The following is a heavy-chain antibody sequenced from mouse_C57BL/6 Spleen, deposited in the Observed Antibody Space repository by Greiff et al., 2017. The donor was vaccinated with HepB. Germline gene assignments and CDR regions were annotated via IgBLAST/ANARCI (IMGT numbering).Heavy chain of an antibody. CDR1: GFTFSDYG. J-gene: IGHJ2*01. D-gene: IGHD1-1*01. Sequence: EVKVVESGGGLVKPGGSLKLSCAASGFTFSDYGMHWVRQAPEKGLEWVAYISSGSSTIYYADTMKGRFTISRDNAKNTLFLQMTSLRSEDTAMYYCASPITTDYFDYWGQGTTLTVSS. CDR2: ISSGSSTI. V-gene: IGHV5-17*01. CDR3: ASPITTDYFDY.